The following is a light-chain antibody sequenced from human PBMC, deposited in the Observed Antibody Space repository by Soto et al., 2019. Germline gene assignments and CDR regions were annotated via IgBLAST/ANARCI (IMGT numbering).Light chain of an antibody. CDR2: AAY. J-gene: IGKJ3*01. CDR3: QHYGGPFT. V-gene: IGKV3-20*01. Sequence: EIVLTQSPGTLSLSPGESATLSCRASQIVSSSYLAWYQQKPGQAPRLLISAAYSRASGIPGRFSDSGSGTDFTLTIRRLEPEDFAVYYCQHYGGPFTFGPGTKVDIK. CDR1: QIVSSSY.